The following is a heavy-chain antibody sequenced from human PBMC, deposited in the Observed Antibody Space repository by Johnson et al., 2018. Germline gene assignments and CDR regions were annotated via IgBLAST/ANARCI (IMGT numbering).Heavy chain of an antibody. CDR1: GFTFSTYS. J-gene: IGHJ1*01. V-gene: IGHV3-23*04. CDR3: AKSQRGIAVLLATYVQD. CDR2: MSGSAGRT. Sequence: VQLVQSGGGLVQPGGSQRLRLSCAASGFTFSTYSMIWVRQATGRGLEWVSSMSGSAGRTYYADSLKGRFTISRDNSKNTLYLQMNSLRAEDTAVYSCAKSQRGIAVLLATYVQDWGQGTLVTVSS. D-gene: IGHD6-19*01.